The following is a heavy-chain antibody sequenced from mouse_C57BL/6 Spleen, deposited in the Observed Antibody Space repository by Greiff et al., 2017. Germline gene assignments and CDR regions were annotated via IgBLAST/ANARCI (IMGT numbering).Heavy chain of an antibody. V-gene: IGHV1-64*01. J-gene: IGHJ4*01. CDR1: GYTFTSYW. Sequence: QVQLQQPGAELVKPGASVKLSCKASGYTFTSYWMHWVKQRPGQGLEWIGMIHPNSGSTNYNEKFKSKATLTVDKSSSTAYMQLSSLTSEDSAVYYCAIYYDDDYYAMDYWGQGTSVTVSS. D-gene: IGHD2-4*01. CDR2: IHPNSGST. CDR3: AIYYDDDYYAMDY.